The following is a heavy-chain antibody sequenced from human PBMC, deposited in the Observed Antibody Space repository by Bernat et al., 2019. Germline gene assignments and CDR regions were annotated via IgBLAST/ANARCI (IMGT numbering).Heavy chain of an antibody. D-gene: IGHD2-15*01. CDR3: ARGVYCSGGSCYSRTLLSWYFDL. Sequence: QVQLVESGGGVVQPGRSLRLSCAASGFTFSSYAMHWVRQAPGKGLEWVAVISYDGSNKYYADSVKGGFTISRDNSKNTLYLQMNSLRAEDTAVYYCARGVYCSGGSCYSRTLLSWYFDLWGRGTLVTVSS. V-gene: IGHV3-30-3*01. J-gene: IGHJ2*01. CDR1: GFTFSSYA. CDR2: ISYDGSNK.